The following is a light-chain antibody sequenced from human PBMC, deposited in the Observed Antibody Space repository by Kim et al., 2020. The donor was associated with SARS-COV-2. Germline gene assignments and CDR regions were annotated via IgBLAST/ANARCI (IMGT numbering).Light chain of an antibody. J-gene: IGKJ4*01. CDR2: GGS. CDR1: QSIRND. Sequence: DTVMTQTPGTLSVSPGGRATLSCGASQSIRNDLAWYQQRPGQAPRLLVYGGSTRATGVPLRISGSGSGTHFTLIVSSLQPEDSGVYYCQQYNNWPLTFGGGTKVEI. V-gene: IGKV3-15*01. CDR3: QQYNNWPLT.